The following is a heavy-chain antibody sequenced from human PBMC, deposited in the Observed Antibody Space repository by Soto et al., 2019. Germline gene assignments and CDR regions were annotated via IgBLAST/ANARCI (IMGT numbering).Heavy chain of an antibody. J-gene: IGHJ6*02. D-gene: IGHD6-19*01. CDR1: GFTFSSYG. CDR2: IWYDGSNK. V-gene: IGHV3-33*01. Sequence: QVQLVESGGGVVQPGRSLRLSCAASGFTFSSYGMHWVRQAPGKGLEWVAVIWYDGSNKYYADSVKGRFTISRDNSKNTLYLQMNCLRAEDTAVYYCARLQLLVGGYYYGLDVWGQGTTVTVSS. CDR3: ARLQLLVGGYYYGLDV.